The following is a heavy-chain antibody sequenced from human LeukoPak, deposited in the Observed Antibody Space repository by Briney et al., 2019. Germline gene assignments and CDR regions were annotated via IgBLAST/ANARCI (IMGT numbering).Heavy chain of an antibody. CDR2: IRYDGSNK. D-gene: IGHD6-19*01. Sequence: PGGSLRLSCAASGFTFSSYGMHWVRQAPGKGLEWVAFIRYDGSNKYSADSVKGRFTISRDNSKNTLNPQMNSLRAEDTAVYYCARNKEYSSGWYYFDYWGQGTLVTVSS. J-gene: IGHJ4*02. CDR3: ARNKEYSSGWYYFDY. V-gene: IGHV3-30*02. CDR1: GFTFSSYG.